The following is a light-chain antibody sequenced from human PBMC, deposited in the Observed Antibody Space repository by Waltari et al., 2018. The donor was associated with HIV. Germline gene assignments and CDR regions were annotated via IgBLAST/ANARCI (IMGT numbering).Light chain of an antibody. CDR2: SNN. CDR1: SSNIGSNY. J-gene: IGLJ3*02. CDR3: AAWDDSLNAWV. V-gene: IGLV1-44*01. Sequence: QSVLTQPPSASGTPGQRVTISCSGSSSNIGSNYVNWYQQLPGTAPKLLIYSNNQRPSGVPDRIPGSKSATAASLAISGLQSVDEADYYCAAWDDSLNAWVFGGGTKLTVL.